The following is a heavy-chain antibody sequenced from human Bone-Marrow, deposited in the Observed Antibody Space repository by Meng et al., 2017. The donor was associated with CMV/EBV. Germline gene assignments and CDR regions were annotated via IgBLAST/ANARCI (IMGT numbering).Heavy chain of an antibody. D-gene: IGHD3-3*01. J-gene: IGHJ4*02. Sequence: QLQVQESGPGLVRPSETLSLTCSVSGGSISGSPYYWSWIRQPPEKRLEWIGNMDYSGTTYSNPSLKSRVTISVDTPKNQFSLKVSSVTAADTAVYYCARHQGHPSGTFFGYWGQGILVTVSS. V-gene: IGHV4-39*01. CDR1: GGSISGSPYY. CDR3: ARHQGHPSGTFFGY. CDR2: MDYSGTT.